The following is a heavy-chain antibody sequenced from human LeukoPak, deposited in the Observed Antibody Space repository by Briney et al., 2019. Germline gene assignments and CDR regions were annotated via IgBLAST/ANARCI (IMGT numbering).Heavy chain of an antibody. J-gene: IGHJ5*02. CDR1: GGTFSSYA. CDR2: IIPIFGTA. V-gene: IGHV1-69*05. CDR3: ARGCSGGSCYSKVNWFDP. D-gene: IGHD2-15*01. Sequence: SVKVSCKASGGTFSSYAISWVRQAPGQGLEWMGGIIPIFGTANYAQKFQGRVTITTDESTSTAYMELSSLRSEDTAVYYCARGCSGGSCYSKVNWFDPWGQGTLVTVSS.